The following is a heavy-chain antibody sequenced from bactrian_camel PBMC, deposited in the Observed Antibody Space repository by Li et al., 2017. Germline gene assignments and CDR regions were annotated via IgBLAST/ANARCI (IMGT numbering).Heavy chain of an antibody. J-gene: IGHJ4*01. V-gene: IGHV3S1*01. D-gene: IGHD2*01. CDR2: IKSGGEAT. CDR1: GLGLRYSSYC. CDR3: AAEMELTYCSSTYPPPYTY. Sequence: VQLVESGGDSVQAGGSLTLSCVASGLGLRYSSYCMGWFRQTPGKEREGVAAIKSGGEATYYGKFVQGRFTIARDNAKNELYLRMDMLKPDDTAMYYCAAEMELTYCSSTYPPPYTYWGQGTQVTVS.